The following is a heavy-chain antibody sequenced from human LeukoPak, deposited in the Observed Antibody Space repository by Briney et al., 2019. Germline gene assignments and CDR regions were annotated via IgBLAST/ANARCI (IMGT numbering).Heavy chain of an antibody. CDR2: IYHTVST. Sequence: SETLSLTCTVSGASISSSNYYWGWIRQPPGKGLKLIGSIYHTVSTYYNPSLKSRVTISPDTSKNQFSLKLTSVTAADTAVYYCVREMVVYSYDTSGLFDFWGQGTLVTVSS. J-gene: IGHJ4*02. CDR3: VREMVVYSYDTSGLFDF. D-gene: IGHD3-22*01. CDR1: GASISSSNYY. V-gene: IGHV4-39*07.